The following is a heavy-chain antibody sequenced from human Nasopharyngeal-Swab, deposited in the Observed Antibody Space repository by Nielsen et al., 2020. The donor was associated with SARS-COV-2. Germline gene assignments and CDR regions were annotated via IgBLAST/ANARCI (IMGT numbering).Heavy chain of an antibody. D-gene: IGHD2-15*01. CDR2: INSNSGDT. CDR3: ARGGSTSCYRGYCSGGSAPGFDY. V-gene: IGHV1-2*06. CDR1: GYTFTGYY. J-gene: IGHJ4*02. Sequence: ASVKVSCKASGYTFTGYYMHWVRQAPGQGLEWMGRINSNSGDTKYAQKFQGRITMTRDTSISTADMELSRLRSDDTAVYYCARGGSTSCYRGYCSGGSAPGFDYWGQGTLVTVSS.